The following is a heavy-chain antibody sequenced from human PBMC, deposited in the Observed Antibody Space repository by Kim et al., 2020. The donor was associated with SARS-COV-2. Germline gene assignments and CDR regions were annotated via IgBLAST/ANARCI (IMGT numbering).Heavy chain of an antibody. CDR3: ARGFDYDSSGYYPRWGGAGMDV. J-gene: IGHJ6*02. CDR1: GFTFSSYD. V-gene: IGHV3-13*05. CDR2: IGTAGDP. Sequence: GGSLRLSCAASGFTFSSYDMHWVRQATGKGLEWVSAIGTAGDPYYPGSVKGRFTISRENAKNSLYLQMNSLRAGDTAVYYCARGFDYDSSGYYPRWGGAGMDVWGQGTTVTVSS. D-gene: IGHD3-22*01.